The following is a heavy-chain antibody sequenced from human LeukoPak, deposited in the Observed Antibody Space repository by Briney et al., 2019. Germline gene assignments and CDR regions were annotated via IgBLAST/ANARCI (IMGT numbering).Heavy chain of an antibody. CDR1: GFTFSNAW. Sequence: GGSLRLSCAASGFTFSNAWMSWVRQAPGKGLEWVGRIKSKTDGGTPDYAAPVKGRFTISRDDSKNTLYLQMNSLKTEDTAVYYCTGVSRSSWYDYWGQGTLDTVSS. J-gene: IGHJ4*02. V-gene: IGHV3-15*01. D-gene: IGHD6-13*01. CDR3: TGVSRSSWYDY. CDR2: IKSKTDGGTP.